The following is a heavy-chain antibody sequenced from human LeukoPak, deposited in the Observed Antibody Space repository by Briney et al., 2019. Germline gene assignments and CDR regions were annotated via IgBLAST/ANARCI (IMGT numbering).Heavy chain of an antibody. J-gene: IGHJ4*02. Sequence: GGSLRLSCAASGFTFSSYNMYWVRQAPGKGLEWVSSLSGGSDYIFYADPVKGRFTVSRDNARNALYLQMHSLRAEDTAVYYCAKIGGGWYWDSWGQGTLVTVSS. V-gene: IGHV3-21*01. D-gene: IGHD6-19*01. CDR1: GFTFSSYN. CDR3: AKIGGGWYWDS. CDR2: LSGGSDYI.